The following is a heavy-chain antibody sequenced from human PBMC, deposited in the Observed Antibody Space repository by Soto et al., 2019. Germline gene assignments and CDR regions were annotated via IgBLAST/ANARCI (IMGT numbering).Heavy chain of an antibody. CDR3: ARALVVPAAMLAQKYYYYMDV. Sequence: PSETPSPTFPVSGGSLNSYYWGWIRQPPGKGLERIGDIYYSGSTNYNPSLKSRVTISVDTSKNQFSLKLSSVTAADTAVYYCARALVVPAAMLAQKYYYYMDVWGKGTTVTVSS. J-gene: IGHJ6*03. CDR1: GGSLNSYY. D-gene: IGHD2-2*01. V-gene: IGHV4-59*01. CDR2: IYYSGST.